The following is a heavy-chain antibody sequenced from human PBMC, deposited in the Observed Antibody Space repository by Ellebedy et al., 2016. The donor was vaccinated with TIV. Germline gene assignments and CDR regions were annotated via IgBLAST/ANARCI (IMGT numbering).Heavy chain of an antibody. CDR1: GGSISSSSYY. V-gene: IGHV4-39*07. Sequence: SETLSLXXTVSGGSISSSSYYWGWIRQPPGKGLEWIGSIYYSGSTYYNPSLKSRVTISVDTSKNQFSLKLSSVTAADTAVYYCARDNRIQEWGPFYFDYWGQGTLVTVSS. J-gene: IGHJ4*02. CDR3: ARDNRIQEWGPFYFDY. D-gene: IGHD3-3*01. CDR2: IYYSGST.